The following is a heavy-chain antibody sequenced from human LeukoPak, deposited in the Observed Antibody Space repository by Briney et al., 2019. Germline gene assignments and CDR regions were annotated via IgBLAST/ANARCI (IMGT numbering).Heavy chain of an antibody. J-gene: IGHJ4*02. CDR1: GFTVSSNY. CDR3: ASAAYGYAVCY. V-gene: IGHV3-66*01. D-gene: IGHD5-12*01. Sequence: GGSLRLSCAASGFTVSSNYMSWVRQAPGKGLEWASVIYSGGSTYYADSVKGRFTISRDNSKNTLYLQMNSLRAEDTAVYYCASAAYGYAVCYWGQGTLVTVSS. CDR2: IYSGGST.